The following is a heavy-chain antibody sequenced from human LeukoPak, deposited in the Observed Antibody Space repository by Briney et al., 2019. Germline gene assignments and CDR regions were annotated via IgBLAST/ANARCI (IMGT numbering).Heavy chain of an antibody. D-gene: IGHD2-8*01. Sequence: GGSLRLSCAASGFIFSQYSMNWVRQAPGKGLQWVANILASGSPTYYADSVKGRFIISRDNSKNTVYLQMNSLRVEDTAIYYCAKDLRPDGVDNFDHWGQGILVTVSS. CDR3: AKDLRPDGVDNFDH. V-gene: IGHV3-23*01. CDR1: GFIFSQYS. J-gene: IGHJ4*02. CDR2: ILASGSPT.